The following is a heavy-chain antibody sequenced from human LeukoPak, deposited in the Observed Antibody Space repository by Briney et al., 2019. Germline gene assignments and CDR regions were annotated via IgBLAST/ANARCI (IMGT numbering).Heavy chain of an antibody. J-gene: IGHJ4*02. V-gene: IGHV4-4*02. Sequence: PSETLSLTCGVSGGSVINTNWWTWVRQPPGKGLEWIGEVHLDGRTNYNPSLESRLTMSVDVSENQVSLKLTSVTAADTAVYYRAREGGFYRPLDYSGQGTLVTVSS. D-gene: IGHD3-3*01. CDR1: GGSVINTNW. CDR3: AREGGFYRPLDY. CDR2: VHLDGRT.